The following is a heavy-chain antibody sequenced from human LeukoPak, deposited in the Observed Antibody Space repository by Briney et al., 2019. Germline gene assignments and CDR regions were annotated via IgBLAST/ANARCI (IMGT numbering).Heavy chain of an antibody. CDR3: ARAVVVVVAATRSTTGYGMDV. CDR1: GGSFSGYY. CDR2: INHSGST. Sequence: PSETLSLTCAVYGGSFSGYYWSWIRQPPGKGLEWIGEINHSGSTNYNPSLKSRVTISVDTSKNQFSLRLSSVPAADPAVYYCARAVVVVVAATRSTTGYGMDVWGQGTTVTVSS. D-gene: IGHD2-15*01. V-gene: IGHV4-34*01. J-gene: IGHJ6*02.